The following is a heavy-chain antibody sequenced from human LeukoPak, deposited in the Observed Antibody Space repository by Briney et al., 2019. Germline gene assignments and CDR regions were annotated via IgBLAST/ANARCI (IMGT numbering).Heavy chain of an antibody. CDR1: GGSISSNY. Sequence: PSETLSLTCTVSGGSISSNYWSWIRQPPGKGLEWIGYIYNSGSTNYNPSLKSRVTISVDTSKNQFSLKLSSVTAADTAVYYCARTTVTNSVGDWFNPWGQGTLVTVSS. D-gene: IGHD4-17*01. CDR3: ARTTVTNSVGDWFNP. V-gene: IGHV4-59*08. CDR2: IYNSGST. J-gene: IGHJ5*02.